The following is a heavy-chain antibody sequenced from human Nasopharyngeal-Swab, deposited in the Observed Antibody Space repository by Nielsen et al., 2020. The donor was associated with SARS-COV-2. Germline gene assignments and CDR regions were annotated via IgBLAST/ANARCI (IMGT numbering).Heavy chain of an antibody. CDR1: GYTFTSYY. D-gene: IGHD2-21*02. V-gene: IGHV1-46*01. J-gene: IGHJ5*02. Sequence: ASVKVSCKASGYTFTSYYMHWVRQAPGQGLEWMGIINPSGGSTSYEQKFQGRVTMTRDTSTSTVYMELSSLRSEDPAVYYCARGGQRHIVVVTANNWFDPWGQGTLVTVSS. CDR2: INPSGGST. CDR3: ARGGQRHIVVVTANNWFDP.